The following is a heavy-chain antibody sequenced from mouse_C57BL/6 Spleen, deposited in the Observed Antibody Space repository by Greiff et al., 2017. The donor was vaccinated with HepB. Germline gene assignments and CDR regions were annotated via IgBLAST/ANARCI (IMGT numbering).Heavy chain of an antibody. Sequence: DVKLVESGPGLVKPSQSLSLTCSVTGYSITSGYYWNWIRQFPGNKLEWMGYISYDGSNNYNPSLKNRISITRDTSKNQFFLKLNSVTTEDTATYYCAKGDYDYYFDYWGQGTTLTVSS. CDR2: ISYDGSN. D-gene: IGHD2-4*01. CDR3: AKGDYDYYFDY. CDR1: GYSITSGYY. J-gene: IGHJ2*01. V-gene: IGHV3-6*01.